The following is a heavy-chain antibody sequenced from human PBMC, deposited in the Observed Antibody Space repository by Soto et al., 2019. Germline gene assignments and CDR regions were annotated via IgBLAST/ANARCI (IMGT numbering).Heavy chain of an antibody. D-gene: IGHD2-15*01. CDR1: GGSISSDSFY. Sequence: SETLSLTCTVSGGSISSDSFYWAWIRQPPGKGLEWIGIIYYSGDTYYNPSLAGRLTMSVDTSNQFSLTLRPVTAADTALYYCARNQPQRYCSGGTCRPAYGMDVWGQGTTVTVSS. J-gene: IGHJ6*02. CDR3: ARNQPQRYCSGGTCRPAYGMDV. V-gene: IGHV4-39*01. CDR2: IYYSGDT.